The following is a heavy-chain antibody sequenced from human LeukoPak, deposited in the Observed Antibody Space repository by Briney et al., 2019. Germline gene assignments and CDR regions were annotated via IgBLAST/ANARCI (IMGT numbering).Heavy chain of an antibody. CDR3: ARGILNPPLYYYFDY. D-gene: IGHD1-14*01. J-gene: IGHJ4*02. CDR1: GFTFSTYW. V-gene: IGHV3-7*03. Sequence: PGGSLRLSCAASGFTFSTYWMSWVRQAPGKGLEWVANIKQDGSEKYYVDSVKGRFTISRDNSKNTLYLQMNSLRAEDTAVYYCARGILNPPLYYYFDYWGQGTLVTVSS. CDR2: IKQDGSEK.